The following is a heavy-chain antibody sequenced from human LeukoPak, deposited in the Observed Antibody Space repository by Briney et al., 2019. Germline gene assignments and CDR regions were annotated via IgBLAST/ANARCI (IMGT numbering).Heavy chain of an antibody. J-gene: IGHJ4*02. CDR1: GGSISSGDYY. CDR3: ASTSREYYYDSSGKLSFDY. CDR2: IYYSGST. D-gene: IGHD3-22*01. Sequence: SETLSLTCTVSGGSISSGDYYWSWIRQPPGEGLEWIGYIYYSGSTYYNPSLKSRVTISVDTSKNQFSRKLSSVTAADTAVYYCASTSREYYYDSSGKLSFDYWGQGTLVTVSS. V-gene: IGHV4-30-4*01.